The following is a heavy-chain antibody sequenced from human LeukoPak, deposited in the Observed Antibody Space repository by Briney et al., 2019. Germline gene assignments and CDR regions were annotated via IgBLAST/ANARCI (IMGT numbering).Heavy chain of an antibody. D-gene: IGHD5-12*01. CDR3: ARGGYSGYDWLFVDY. CDR2: IYPGDSDT. J-gene: IGHJ4*02. V-gene: IGHV5-51*01. Sequence: GESLKISCKGSGYSFTSYWIGWVRQIPGKGLEWMGIIYPGDSDTRYSPSFQGQVTISADKSISTAYLQWSSLKASDTAMYYCARGGYSGYDWLFVDYWGQGTLVTVSS. CDR1: GYSFTSYW.